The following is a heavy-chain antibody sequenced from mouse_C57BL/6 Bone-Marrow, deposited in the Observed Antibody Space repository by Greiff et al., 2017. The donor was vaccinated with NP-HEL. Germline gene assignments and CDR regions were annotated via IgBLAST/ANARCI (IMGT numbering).Heavy chain of an antibody. CDR3: ARSGGSSGPFAY. V-gene: IGHV1-61*01. CDR2: IYPSDSET. Sequence: QVQLQQPGAELVRPGSSVKLSCKASGYTFTSYWMDWVKQRPGQGLEWIGNIYPSDSETHYNQKFKDKATLTVDKSSSTAYMQLSSLTSEDSAVYYFARSGGSSGPFAYWGQGTLVTVSA. J-gene: IGHJ3*01. D-gene: IGHD3-2*02. CDR1: GYTFTSYW.